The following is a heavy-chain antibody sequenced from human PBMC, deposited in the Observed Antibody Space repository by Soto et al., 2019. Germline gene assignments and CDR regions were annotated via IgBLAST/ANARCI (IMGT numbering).Heavy chain of an antibody. D-gene: IGHD3-22*01. CDR2: IYYSGST. J-gene: IGHJ4*02. CDR1: GGSISSYY. V-gene: IGHV4-59*08. CDR3: ARHGRDHSSGYYYYFDY. Sequence: SETLSLTCTVSGGSISSYYWSWIRQPPGKGLEWIGYIYYSGSTNYNPSLKSRVTISVDTSKNKFSLKLSSVTAADTAVYYCARHGRDHSSGYYYYFDYWGQGTLVTVSS.